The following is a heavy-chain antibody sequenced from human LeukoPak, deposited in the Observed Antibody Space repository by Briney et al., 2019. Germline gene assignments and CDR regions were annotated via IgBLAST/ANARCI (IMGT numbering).Heavy chain of an antibody. D-gene: IGHD3-3*01. Sequence: GGPLRLSCAASGFTVSSNYMSGVRQAPGKGLEGVSVIYSGGCTYYADSVKGRFTISRDNSKHTLYLQMNRLRAEDTAVYYCARDSRLTRVRILEWLPRFDYWGQGTLLT. CDR1: GFTVSSNY. V-gene: IGHV3-66*01. J-gene: IGHJ4*02. CDR2: IYSGGCT. CDR3: ARDSRLTRVRILEWLPRFDY.